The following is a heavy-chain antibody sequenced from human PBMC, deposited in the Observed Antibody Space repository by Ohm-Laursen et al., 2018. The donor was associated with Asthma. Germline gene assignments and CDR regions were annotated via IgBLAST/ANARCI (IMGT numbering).Heavy chain of an antibody. Sequence: TLSLTCTVSGGSVSSGSYYWSWIRQPPGKGLEWIGYIYYSGSTNYNPSLKSRVTISVDTSKNQFSLKLSSVTAADTAVYYCARHTIFAGMDVWGQGTTVTVSS. CDR3: ARHTIFAGMDV. D-gene: IGHD3-3*01. J-gene: IGHJ6*02. V-gene: IGHV4-61*01. CDR2: IYYSGST. CDR1: GGSVSSGSYY.